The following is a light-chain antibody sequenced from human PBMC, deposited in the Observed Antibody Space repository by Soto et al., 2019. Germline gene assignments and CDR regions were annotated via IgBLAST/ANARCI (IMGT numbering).Light chain of an antibody. V-gene: IGKV3-11*01. Sequence: EIVLTQSPATLSLSPGEKATLSCRASQSVSSFLAWYQQKPGQAPRLLIYDASIRATGIPARFSGSGSGTDFTLTISRLEPEDFAVYYCQQRSNWPPWTFGQGTKVEI. CDR3: QQRSNWPPWT. J-gene: IGKJ1*01. CDR2: DAS. CDR1: QSVSSF.